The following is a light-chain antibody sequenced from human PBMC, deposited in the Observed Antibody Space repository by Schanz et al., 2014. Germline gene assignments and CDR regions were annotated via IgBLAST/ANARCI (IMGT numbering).Light chain of an antibody. CDR1: SSDVGAYNY. CDR2: EVT. V-gene: IGLV2-8*01. J-gene: IGLJ3*02. CDR3: TSYTSIRTWV. Sequence: QSVLTQPPSASGSPGQSVTISCTGTSSDVGAYNYVSWYQQHPGKAPKLMIYEVTKRPSGVPDRFSGSKSGNTASLTVSGLQAEDEADYYCTSYTSIRTWVFGGGTKLTVL.